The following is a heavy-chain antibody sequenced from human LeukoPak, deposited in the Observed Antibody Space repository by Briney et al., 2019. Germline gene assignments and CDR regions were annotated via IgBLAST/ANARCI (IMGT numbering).Heavy chain of an antibody. CDR3: ARVPWGCSGGSCYSDY. V-gene: IGHV4-59*01. Sequence: SETLSLTCTVSGGSISSYYWSWIRQPPGKGLEWIGYIYYSGSTNYNPSLKSRVTISVDTSKNQFSLKLSSVTAADTAVYYCARVPWGCSGGSCYSDYWGQGTLVTVSS. CDR1: GGSISSYY. CDR2: IYYSGST. D-gene: IGHD2-15*01. J-gene: IGHJ4*02.